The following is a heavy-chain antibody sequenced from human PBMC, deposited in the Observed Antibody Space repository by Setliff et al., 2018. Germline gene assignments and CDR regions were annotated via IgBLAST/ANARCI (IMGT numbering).Heavy chain of an antibody. CDR2: TIPLFGTT. CDR1: GYTFTNYG. D-gene: IGHD5-18*01. CDR3: AREGVDTRSSTDYRYYMDV. V-gene: IGHV1-69*05. Sequence: SVKVSCKASGYTFTNYGVSWVRKAPGQGLEWMGGTIPLFGTTDYAQKFHGRVTIITDESTSTAYMELSSLTSDDTAVYYCAREGVDTRSSTDYRYYMDVWGKGTTVTVSS. J-gene: IGHJ6*03.